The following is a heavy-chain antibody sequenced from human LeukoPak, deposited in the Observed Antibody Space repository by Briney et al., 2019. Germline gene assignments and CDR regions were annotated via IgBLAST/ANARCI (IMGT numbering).Heavy chain of an antibody. CDR2: IYPGDSDT. J-gene: IGHJ3*02. D-gene: IGHD3-3*01. CDR1: GYSFTNYW. Sequence: GESLKISCEGSGYSFTNYWIGWVRQMPGKGLDWMGIIYPGDSDTRYSPSFQGQVTMSADKSISTAHLQWSSLKASDTAMYYCARLITIFGVVKGPFDIWGQGTMVTVSS. CDR3: ARLITIFGVVKGPFDI. V-gene: IGHV5-51*01.